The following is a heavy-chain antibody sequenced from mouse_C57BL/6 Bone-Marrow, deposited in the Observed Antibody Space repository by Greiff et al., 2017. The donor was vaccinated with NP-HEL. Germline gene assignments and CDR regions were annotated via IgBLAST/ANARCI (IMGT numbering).Heavy chain of an antibody. CDR1: GYAFSSYW. Sequence: VKLMESGAELVKPGASVKISCKASGYAFSSYWMNWVKQRPGKGLEWIGQIYPGDGDTNYNGKFKGKATLTADKSSSTAYMQLSSLTSEDSAVYFCARRAYSDWYFDVWGTGTTVTVSS. D-gene: IGHD2-10*01. CDR2: IYPGDGDT. V-gene: IGHV1-80*01. CDR3: ARRAYSDWYFDV. J-gene: IGHJ1*03.